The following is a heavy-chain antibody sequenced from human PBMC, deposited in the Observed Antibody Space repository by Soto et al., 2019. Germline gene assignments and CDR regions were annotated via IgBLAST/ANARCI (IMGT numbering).Heavy chain of an antibody. J-gene: IGHJ6*02. Sequence: SGPPLVNPTQTLTLTCPFSGFSLSTRRLCVLWIRQPPGKALEWLALIDCYDDKYYSTSLKTRLTISKDTSKNQVVLTMTNMDPVDTATYYCARIRYYYDSSSYYYPLGMDVLGQGTTVTVSS. CDR3: ARIRYYYDSSSYYYPLGMDV. CDR1: GFSLSTRRLC. CDR2: IDCYDDK. D-gene: IGHD3-22*01. V-gene: IGHV2-70*01.